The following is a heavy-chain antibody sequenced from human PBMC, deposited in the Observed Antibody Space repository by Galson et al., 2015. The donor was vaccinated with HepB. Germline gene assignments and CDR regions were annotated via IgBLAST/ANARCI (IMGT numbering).Heavy chain of an antibody. CDR3: ARSRGYSSFLPPNYFDY. CDR2: IKEDGSAE. Sequence: SLRLSCAASGFAFSNFWMSWVRQAPGKGLEWVANIKEDGSAEDYMDSVKGRLTISRDNAKNLLFLQMNSLRADDTAVYYCARSRGYSSFLPPNYFDYWGQGALVIVSS. CDR1: GFAFSNFW. V-gene: IGHV3-7*01. J-gene: IGHJ4*02. D-gene: IGHD6-19*01.